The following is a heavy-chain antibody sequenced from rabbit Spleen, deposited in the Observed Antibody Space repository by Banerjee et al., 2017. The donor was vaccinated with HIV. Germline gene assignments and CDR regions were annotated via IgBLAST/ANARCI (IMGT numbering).Heavy chain of an antibody. CDR2: IDPIFGIA. D-gene: IGHD4-1*01. J-gene: IGHJ4*01. Sequence: QLKETGGGLVQPGGSLKLSCKASGFDFSTYSMSWVRQAPGKGLEWIGYIDPIFGIANYANSVKGRFTISRDNAQNTVDLKMTSLTAADTATYFCVREAAYYFVLWGPGTLVTVS. CDR1: GFDFSTYS. V-gene: IGHV1S7*01. CDR3: VREAAYYFVL.